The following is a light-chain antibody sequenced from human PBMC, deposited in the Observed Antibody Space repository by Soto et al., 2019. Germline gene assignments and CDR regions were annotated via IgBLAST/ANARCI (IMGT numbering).Light chain of an antibody. CDR2: AAS. Sequence: DIQMTQSPSSLSASVGDRVTITCRASQSISSYLNWYQQKPGKAPKLLIYAASSLQSGVPSRFSGSGSGTDFTLPISSLHPEDFATYYCQQSYSTPRTLGQGTKVDIK. V-gene: IGKV1-39*01. CDR3: QQSYSTPRT. J-gene: IGKJ1*01. CDR1: QSISSY.